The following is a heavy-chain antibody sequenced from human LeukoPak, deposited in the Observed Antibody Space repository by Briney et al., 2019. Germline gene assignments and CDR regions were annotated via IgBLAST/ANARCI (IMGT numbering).Heavy chain of an antibody. J-gene: IGHJ6*03. Sequence: ASGKVACKASGYTFTGFYIHWVRQAPGQGLEWMGWINPNSGGTNYAQKFQGRATMTRDTSISTAYMELSRLRSDHTAVYYCERDLTYRPCYMDVWGKGTTVTVSS. D-gene: IGHD1-14*01. CDR3: ERDLTYRPCYMDV. V-gene: IGHV1-2*02. CDR1: GYTFTGFY. CDR2: INPNSGGT.